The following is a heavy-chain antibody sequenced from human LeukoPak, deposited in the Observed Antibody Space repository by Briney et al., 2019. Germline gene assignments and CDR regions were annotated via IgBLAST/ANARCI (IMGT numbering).Heavy chain of an antibody. CDR1: GFTFSTYG. Sequence: TGGSLRLSCAASGFTFSTYGMHWVRQAPGKGLEWVSLIRYDGGNKYYADSVKGRFTISRDNSKNTLYLQMNSLRAEDTAVYYCVKDPYGDYLRYFDYWGQGTLVTVSS. CDR2: IRYDGGNK. CDR3: VKDPYGDYLRYFDY. J-gene: IGHJ4*02. V-gene: IGHV3-30*02. D-gene: IGHD4-17*01.